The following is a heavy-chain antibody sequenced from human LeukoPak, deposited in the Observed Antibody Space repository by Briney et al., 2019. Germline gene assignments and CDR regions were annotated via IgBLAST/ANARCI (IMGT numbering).Heavy chain of an antibody. D-gene: IGHD3-9*01. CDR1: GFTFSSYG. V-gene: IGHV3-30*02. J-gene: IGHJ4*02. Sequence: GESLRLSCAASGFTFSSYGMYWVRRAPGKGLEWVAFIRYDGGQKYYADSVKGRFTISRDNSKNTLYLQMNSLGAEDTAVYYCAKMYYNALTGSHAPYYFDYWGQGTLVTVSS. CDR3: AKMYYNALTGSHAPYYFDY. CDR2: IRYDGGQK.